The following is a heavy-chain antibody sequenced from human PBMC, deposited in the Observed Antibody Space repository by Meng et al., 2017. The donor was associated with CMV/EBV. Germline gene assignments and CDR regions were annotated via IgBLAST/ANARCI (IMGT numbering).Heavy chain of an antibody. D-gene: IGHD3-22*01. V-gene: IGHV4-39*07. J-gene: IGHJ5*02. CDR3: ARGVVTMIVVYDP. Sequence: KTSDTSAPTCTVSCVSISRCSYDWGLCRQPPGKGLEWIGSIYYSGSTYYNPSLKSRVTIPVDTSKDQFSLKLSSVTAAGTAVYYCARGVVTMIVVYDPWGQGTLVTVSS. CDR1: CVSISRCSYD. CDR2: IYYSGST.